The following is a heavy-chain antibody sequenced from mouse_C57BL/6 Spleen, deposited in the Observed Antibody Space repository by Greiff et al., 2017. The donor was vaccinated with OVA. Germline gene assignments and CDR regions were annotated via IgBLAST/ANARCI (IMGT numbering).Heavy chain of an antibody. Sequence: VQVVESGAELVKPGASVKLSCKASGYTFTSYWMQWVKQRPGQGLEWIGNINPSNGGTNYNEKFKSKATLTVDKSSSTAYMQLSSLTSEDSAVYYCARQVGRKGFDYWGQGTTLTVSS. J-gene: IGHJ2*01. D-gene: IGHD4-1*01. CDR1: GYTFTSYW. CDR3: ARQVGRKGFDY. CDR2: INPSNGGT. V-gene: IGHV1-53*01.